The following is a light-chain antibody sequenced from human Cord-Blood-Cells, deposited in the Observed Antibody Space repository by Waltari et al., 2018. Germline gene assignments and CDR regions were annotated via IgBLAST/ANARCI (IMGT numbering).Light chain of an antibody. Sequence: SSELTQDPAVSVALGQTVRITCQGDSLRSYYASWYQQKPGQAPVLVIYGQNNRPSGIPDRCSGSSSGNTASLTITGAQAEDEADYYCNSRDSSGNHYVFGTGTKVTVL. CDR3: NSRDSSGNHYV. J-gene: IGLJ1*01. CDR1: SLRSYY. CDR2: GQN. V-gene: IGLV3-19*01.